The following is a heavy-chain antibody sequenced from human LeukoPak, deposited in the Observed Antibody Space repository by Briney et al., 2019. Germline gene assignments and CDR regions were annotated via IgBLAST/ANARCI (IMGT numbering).Heavy chain of an antibody. J-gene: IGHJ6*02. V-gene: IGHV1-18*01. Sequence: GASVKVSCKASHYTFTTYGISWARQAPAQGLEWMGWIRADNGNTDYAQKFQGRVTMTRNTSISTAYMELSSLRSEDTAVYYCASPSGYSYGYGGHYYYYGMDVWGQGTTVTVSS. D-gene: IGHD5-18*01. CDR1: HYTFTTYG. CDR3: ASPSGYSYGYGGHYYYYGMDV. CDR2: IRADNGNT.